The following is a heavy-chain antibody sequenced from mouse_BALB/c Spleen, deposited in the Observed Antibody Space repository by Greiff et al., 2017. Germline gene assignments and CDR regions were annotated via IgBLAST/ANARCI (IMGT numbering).Heavy chain of an antibody. CDR1: GFTFSSYA. D-gene: IGHD1-1*01. Sequence: LVESGGGLVKPGGSLKLSCAASGFTFSSYAMSWVRQTPEKRLEWVASISSGGSTYYPDSVKGRFTISRDNARNILYLQMSSLRSEDTAMYYCARGLLLRTLDYWGQGTTLTVSS. J-gene: IGHJ2*01. CDR2: ISSGGST. V-gene: IGHV5-6-5*01. CDR3: ARGLLLRTLDY.